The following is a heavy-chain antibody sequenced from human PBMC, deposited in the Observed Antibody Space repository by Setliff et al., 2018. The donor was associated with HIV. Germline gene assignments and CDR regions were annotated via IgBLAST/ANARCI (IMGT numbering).Heavy chain of an antibody. CDR1: GYSITNGYY. V-gene: IGHV4-38-2*02. CDR3: AREKSIPTTWFGGYYYDY. Sequence: SETLSLTCSVSGYSITNGYYWGWFRQSPGKGLEWIATIYQTGSINYNQSLKNRVIISVDTAKNQFSLNMISMTAADTAVYYCAREKSIPTTWFGGYYYDYWGQGTLVTVSS. J-gene: IGHJ4*02. CDR2: IYQTGSI. D-gene: IGHD3-10*01.